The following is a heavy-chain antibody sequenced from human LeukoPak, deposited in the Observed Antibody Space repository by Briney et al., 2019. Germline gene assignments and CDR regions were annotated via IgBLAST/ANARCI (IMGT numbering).Heavy chain of an antibody. CDR1: GFTFSSYA. V-gene: IGHV3-30*04. CDR3: ARGTMVRGPLVY. CDR2: ISYDGSNK. J-gene: IGHJ4*02. Sequence: PGGSLRLSCAASGFTFSSYAMHWVRQAPGKELEWVAVISYDGSNKYYADSVKGRFTISRDNSKNTLYLQMNSLRAEDTAVYYCARGTMVRGPLVYWGQGTLVTVSS. D-gene: IGHD3-10*01.